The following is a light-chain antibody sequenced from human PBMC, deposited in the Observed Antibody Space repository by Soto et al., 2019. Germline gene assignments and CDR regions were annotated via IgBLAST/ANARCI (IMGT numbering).Light chain of an antibody. CDR3: QQYARPPWT. CDR1: QRISNSY. V-gene: IGKV3-20*01. J-gene: IGKJ1*01. CDR2: DAS. Sequence: EIVLTQSPGTLSLSPGERATLSCRASQRISNSYLAWYQQKPGQAPRLLLYDASSRATGIPDRVSGSGSGTDFTLTISRLEPEDFAVYYCQQYARPPWTFGQGTKVDIK.